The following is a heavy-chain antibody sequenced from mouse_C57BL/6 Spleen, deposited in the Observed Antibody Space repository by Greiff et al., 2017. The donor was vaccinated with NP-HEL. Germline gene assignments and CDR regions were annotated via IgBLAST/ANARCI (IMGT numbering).Heavy chain of an antibody. V-gene: IGHV5-12*01. D-gene: IGHD1-1*01. CDR2: ISNGGGST. CDR1: GFTFSDYY. J-gene: IGHJ4*01. Sequence: DVKLVESGGGLVQPGGSLKLSCAASGFTFSDYYMYWVRQTPEKRLEWVAYISNGGGSTYYPDTVKGRFTISRDNAKNTLYLQMSRLKSEDTAMYYCARHGLDYYGSSFYAMDYWGQGTSVTVSS. CDR3: ARHGLDYYGSSFYAMDY.